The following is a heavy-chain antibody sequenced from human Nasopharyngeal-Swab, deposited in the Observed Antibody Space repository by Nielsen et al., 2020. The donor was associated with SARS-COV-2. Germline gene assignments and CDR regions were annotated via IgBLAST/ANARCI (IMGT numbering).Heavy chain of an antibody. CDR2: IKQDGSEK. Sequence: GESLKISCAASGFTFSRYWMSWVRQAPGKGLEWVANIKQDGSEKYDVDSVKGRFTISRDNAKNSLYLQMNSLRAEDTAVYYCARDNGNSPARSDYWGQGTLVTVSS. D-gene: IGHD4-23*01. V-gene: IGHV3-7*01. J-gene: IGHJ4*02. CDR1: GFTFSRYW. CDR3: ARDNGNSPARSDY.